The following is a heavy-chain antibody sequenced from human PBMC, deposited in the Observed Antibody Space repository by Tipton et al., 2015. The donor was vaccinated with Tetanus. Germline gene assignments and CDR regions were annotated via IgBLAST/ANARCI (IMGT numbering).Heavy chain of an antibody. D-gene: IGHD5-18*01. CDR3: VTTPGYSYDCPRSYFDY. Sequence: TLSLTCTVSGGSVSSGGYYWSWIRQHPGKGLEWLGYIYYSGKAYYNPSLKGRITMSVDAAKKQFSLNESSVTAADTAVYYCVTTPGYSYDCPRSYFDYWGQGSLVTVSS. CDR2: IYYSGKA. V-gene: IGHV4-31*03. J-gene: IGHJ4*02. CDR1: GGSVSSGGYY.